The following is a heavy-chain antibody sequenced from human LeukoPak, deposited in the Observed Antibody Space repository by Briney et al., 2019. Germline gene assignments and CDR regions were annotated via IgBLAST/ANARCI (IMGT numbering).Heavy chain of an antibody. CDR1: GFTFSSYA. D-gene: IGHD3-22*01. CDR2: ISGSGGST. J-gene: IGHJ4*02. V-gene: IGHV3-23*01. Sequence: GGSLRLSCAASGFTFSSYAMSWVRQAPGKGLEWVSAISGSGGSTYYADSVKGRFTISRDNSKNTLYLQMNSPRAEDTAVYYCAKMVDSSGYYLKFVVDYWGQGTLVTVSS. CDR3: AKMVDSSGYYLKFVVDY.